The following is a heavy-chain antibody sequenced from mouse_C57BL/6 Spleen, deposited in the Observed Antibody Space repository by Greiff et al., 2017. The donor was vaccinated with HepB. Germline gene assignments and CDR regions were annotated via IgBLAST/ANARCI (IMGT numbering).Heavy chain of an antibody. CDR2: IWRGGST. J-gene: IGHJ1*03. CDR3: AKGETYYYGSSYVGYFDV. Sequence: VQLQQSGPGLVQPSQSLSITCTVSGFSLTSYGVHWVRQSPGKGLEWLGVIWRGGSTDYNAAFMSRLSITKDNSKSQVFFKMNSLQADDTAIYYCAKGETYYYGSSYVGYFDVWGTGTTVTVSS. D-gene: IGHD1-1*01. CDR1: GFSLTSYG. V-gene: IGHV2-5*01.